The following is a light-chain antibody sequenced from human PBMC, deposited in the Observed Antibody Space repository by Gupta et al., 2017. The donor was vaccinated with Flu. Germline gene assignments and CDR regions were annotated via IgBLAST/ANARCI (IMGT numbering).Light chain of an antibody. Sequence: DIQMTQTPSSLSASLGDRVTITCRASQSISSYLNWYQQKPGKAPKLLIYAASSLQSGVPSRFSGSGSGTDFTLTISSLQPEDFATYYCQQCYSTPRSFGPGTKVDIK. CDR3: QQCYSTPRS. J-gene: IGKJ3*01. CDR2: AAS. V-gene: IGKV1-39*01. CDR1: QSISSY.